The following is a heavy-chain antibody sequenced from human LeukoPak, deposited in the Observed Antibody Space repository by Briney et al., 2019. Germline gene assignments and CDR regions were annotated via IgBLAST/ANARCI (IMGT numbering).Heavy chain of an antibody. CDR3: ATSVVVTALGAFDI. CDR1: GYTFTGYY. D-gene: IGHD2-21*02. V-gene: IGHV1-3*01. CDR2: INAGNGNT. J-gene: IGHJ3*02. Sequence: ASVKVSCKASGYTFTGYYMHWVRQAPGQRLEWMGWINAGNGNTKYSQKFQGRVTITRDTSASTAYMELSSLRSEDTAVYYCATSVVVTALGAFDIWGQGTMVTVSS.